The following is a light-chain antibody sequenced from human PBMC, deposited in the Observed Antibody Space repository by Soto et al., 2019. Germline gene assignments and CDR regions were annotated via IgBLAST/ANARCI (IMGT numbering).Light chain of an antibody. CDR1: TSNIGTNY. J-gene: IGLJ3*02. CDR2: GHN. Sequence: QSVLTQPPSVSGTPGQTVTISCSGGTSNIGTNYVYWFRQLPGTAPKLLVSGHNNRPSGVPDRFFGSKSGTSASLTIIGLQAEDEADYYCQSFDNSVSGSGVFGGGTKLTVL. CDR3: QSFDNSVSGSGV. V-gene: IGLV1-40*01.